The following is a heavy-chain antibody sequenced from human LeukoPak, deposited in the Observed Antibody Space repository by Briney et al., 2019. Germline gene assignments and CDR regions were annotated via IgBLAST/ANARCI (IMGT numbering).Heavy chain of an antibody. CDR2: INPSGGST. D-gene: IGHD1/OR15-1a*01. V-gene: IGHV1-46*01. Sequence: ASVKVSCKASGYTFTSYYMHWVRQAPGQGLEWMGIINPSGGSTSYAQKFQGRVTITRNTSISTAYMELSSLRSEDTAVYYCARGVWRGTKLGFNYWGQGTLVTVSS. CDR1: GYTFTSYY. J-gene: IGHJ4*02. CDR3: ARGVWRGTKLGFNY.